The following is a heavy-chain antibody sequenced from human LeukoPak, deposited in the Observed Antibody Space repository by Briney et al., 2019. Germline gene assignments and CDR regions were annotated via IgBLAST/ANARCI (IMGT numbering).Heavy chain of an antibody. CDR3: ARDPLAVATHFDY. Sequence: GGSLRLSCAASGFTFSSYAMHWVRQATGKGLEWVAVISYDGSNKYYADSVKGRFTISRDNSKNTLYLQMNSLRAEDTAVYYCARDPLAVATHFDYWGQGTLVTVSS. CDR2: ISYDGSNK. CDR1: GFTFSSYA. V-gene: IGHV3-30-3*01. D-gene: IGHD6-19*01. J-gene: IGHJ4*02.